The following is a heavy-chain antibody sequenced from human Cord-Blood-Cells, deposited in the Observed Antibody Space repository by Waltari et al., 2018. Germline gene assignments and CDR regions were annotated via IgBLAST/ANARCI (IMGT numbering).Heavy chain of an antibody. V-gene: IGHV1-2*04. Sequence: QVQLVQSGAEVKKPGASVKVSCKASGYTFTGYYMHWVRQAPGQGLEWMGWINPNSGGTNYAQKFQGWVTLTRDTSISTAYMELSRLRSDDTAVYYCARFYGVVAATPDYYGMDVWGQGTTVTVSS. J-gene: IGHJ6*02. D-gene: IGHD2-15*01. CDR3: ARFYGVVAATPDYYGMDV. CDR1: GYTFTGYY. CDR2: INPNSGGT.